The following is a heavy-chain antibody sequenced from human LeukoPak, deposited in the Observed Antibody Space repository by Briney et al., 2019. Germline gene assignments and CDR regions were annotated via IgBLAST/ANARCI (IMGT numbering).Heavy chain of an antibody. CDR1: GFTFSSYE. Sequence: PGGSLRLSCAASGFTFSSYEMNWVRQAPGKGLVWVSRINTDGSSTTYADSVRGRFAISRDNAKNTLYLQLNSLSAEDTAVYYCARGGIVSTNYFDYWGQGTLVTVSS. V-gene: IGHV3-74*01. D-gene: IGHD5/OR15-5a*01. J-gene: IGHJ4*02. CDR3: ARGGIVSTNYFDY. CDR2: INTDGSST.